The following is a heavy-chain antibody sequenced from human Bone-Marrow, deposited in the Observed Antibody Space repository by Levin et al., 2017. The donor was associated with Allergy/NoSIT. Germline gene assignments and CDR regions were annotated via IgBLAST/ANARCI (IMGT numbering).Heavy chain of an antibody. CDR3: ARILTGKPNGNHYYYMDV. CDR1: GGSISSYY. D-gene: IGHD3-9*01. V-gene: IGHV4-59*01. J-gene: IGHJ6*03. CDR2: IYYSGST. Sequence: SQTLSLTCTVSGGSISSYYWSWIRQPPGKGLEWIGYIYYSGSTNYNPSLKSRVTISVDTSKNQFSLKLSSVTAADTAVYYCARILTGKPNGNHYYYMDVWGKGTTVTVSS.